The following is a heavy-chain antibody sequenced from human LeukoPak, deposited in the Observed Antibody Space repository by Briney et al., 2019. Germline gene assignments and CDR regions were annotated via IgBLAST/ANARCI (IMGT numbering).Heavy chain of an antibody. V-gene: IGHV1-18*01. CDR2: ISAYNGNT. D-gene: IGHD6-25*01. Sequence: GASVKVSCKASGYTFTSYDINWVRQATGQGLEWMGWISAYNGNTNYAQKLQGRVTMTTDTSTSTAYMELRSLRSDDTAVYYCARDSDADFDYWGQGTLVTVSS. J-gene: IGHJ4*02. CDR1: GYTFTSYD. CDR3: ARDSDADFDY.